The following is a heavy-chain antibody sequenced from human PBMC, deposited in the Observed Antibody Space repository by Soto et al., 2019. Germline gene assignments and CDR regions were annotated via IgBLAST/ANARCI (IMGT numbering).Heavy chain of an antibody. CDR1: GFTFSNYA. Sequence: GGSLRLSCVASGFTFSNYAMQWVRQAPGKGLEWVAVVSKDGNTQYYADSVKGRFTISRDNSKNTLYLQMNSLRGEDTAVYYCAKDAAAAGTFDYWGQGTLVTVSS. V-gene: IGHV3-30*18. J-gene: IGHJ4*02. CDR2: VSKDGNTQ. CDR3: AKDAAAAGTFDY. D-gene: IGHD6-13*01.